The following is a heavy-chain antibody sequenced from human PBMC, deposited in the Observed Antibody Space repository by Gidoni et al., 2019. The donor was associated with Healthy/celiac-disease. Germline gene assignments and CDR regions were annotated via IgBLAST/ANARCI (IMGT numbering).Heavy chain of an antibody. CDR3: ATYYYDSSGYYHYDAFDI. D-gene: IGHD3-22*01. Sequence: QVQLQESGPGLVKPSPTLSLTCTVPGGSISSGGSYWSWIRQHPGKGLEWIGYIYYSGSTYYNPSLKSRVTISVDTSKNQFSLKLSSVTAADTAVYYCATYYYDSSGYYHYDAFDIWGQGTMVTVSS. CDR2: IYYSGST. CDR1: GGSISSGGSY. V-gene: IGHV4-31*03. J-gene: IGHJ3*02.